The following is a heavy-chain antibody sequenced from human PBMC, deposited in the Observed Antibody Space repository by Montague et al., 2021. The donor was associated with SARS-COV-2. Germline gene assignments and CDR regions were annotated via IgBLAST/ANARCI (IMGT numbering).Heavy chain of an antibody. Sequence: SETLSLTCTVSGGSISSYYWSWIRLPPGKGLEWVGHIYYTGITKYKSSLKSRVTISVDTSKNQLSLKLDSVTAADTAVYYCARGSGSASATWFDPWGQGTLVTVSS. V-gene: IGHV4-59*13. CDR3: ARGSGSASATWFDP. CDR2: IYYTGIT. CDR1: GGSISSYY. J-gene: IGHJ5*02. D-gene: IGHD6-25*01.